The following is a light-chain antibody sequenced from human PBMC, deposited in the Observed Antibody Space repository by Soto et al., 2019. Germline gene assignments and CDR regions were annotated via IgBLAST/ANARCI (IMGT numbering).Light chain of an antibody. CDR2: EVS. CDR3: SSYSGTNYHYV. CDR1: SSDVGGYNY. Sequence: QSVLTPPRSANGSFGQSVTISYQETSSDVGGYNYVSWYQQHPGKAPKLMIYEVSERPSGVPDRFSGSKSGNTASLTVSGLQADDEADYYCSSYSGTNYHYVFGTGTKVTVL. V-gene: IGLV2-8*01. J-gene: IGLJ1*01.